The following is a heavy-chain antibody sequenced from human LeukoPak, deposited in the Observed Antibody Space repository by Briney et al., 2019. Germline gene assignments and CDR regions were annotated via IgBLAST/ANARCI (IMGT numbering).Heavy chain of an antibody. Sequence: PGGSLRLSCAASGFTFSTYWMSWVRQAPGKGLEWVANIKQDGSEKYYADSVKGRFTTSRDNAKNSLYLQMNSLRAEDTAVYYCARLLLAVAGTWVDYWGQGTLVTVSS. CDR2: IKQDGSEK. CDR1: GFTFSTYW. CDR3: ARLLLAVAGTWVDY. J-gene: IGHJ4*02. D-gene: IGHD6-19*01. V-gene: IGHV3-7*02.